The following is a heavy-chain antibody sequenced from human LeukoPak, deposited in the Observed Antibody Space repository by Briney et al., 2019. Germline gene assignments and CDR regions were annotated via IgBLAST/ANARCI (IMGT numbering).Heavy chain of an antibody. V-gene: IGHV1-69*06. CDR1: GGTFSSYA. D-gene: IGHD1-26*01. CDR3: ATPYTGGSYPTFDY. Sequence: GSSVKVSCKASGGTFSSYAISWVRQAPGQGLEWMGRIIPIFGTANYAQKFQGRVTMTEDTSTDTAYMELSSLRSEDTAVYYCATPYTGGSYPTFDYWGQGTLGTVSS. J-gene: IGHJ4*02. CDR2: IIPIFGTA.